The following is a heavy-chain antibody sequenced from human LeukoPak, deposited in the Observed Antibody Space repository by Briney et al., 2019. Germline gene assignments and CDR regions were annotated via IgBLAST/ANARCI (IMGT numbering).Heavy chain of an antibody. D-gene: IGHD4-17*01. Sequence: GGSLRLSCAASGFTFSSYSMNWVRQAPGKGLEWVSSISSSSSYIYYADSVKGRFTISRDNAKNSLYLQMNSLRAEGTAVYYCASAGDYDTYGMDVWGQGTTVTVSS. CDR1: GFTFSSYS. J-gene: IGHJ6*02. CDR3: ASAGDYDTYGMDV. CDR2: ISSSSSYI. V-gene: IGHV3-21*01.